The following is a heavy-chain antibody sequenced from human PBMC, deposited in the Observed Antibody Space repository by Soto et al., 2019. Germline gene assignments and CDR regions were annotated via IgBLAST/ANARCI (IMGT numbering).Heavy chain of an antibody. CDR3: ARDYYDSSGYYWWSAHYYYYYGMDF. Sequence: ASVKVSCKASGYTFTSYGISWVRQAPGQGLEWMGWISAYNGKTNYAQKLQGRVTMTTDTSTSTAYMELRSLRSDDTAVYYCARDYYDSSGYYWWSAHYYYYYGMDFWGQGTTVTSP. D-gene: IGHD3-22*01. V-gene: IGHV1-18*04. J-gene: IGHJ6*02. CDR2: ISAYNGKT. CDR1: GYTFTSYG.